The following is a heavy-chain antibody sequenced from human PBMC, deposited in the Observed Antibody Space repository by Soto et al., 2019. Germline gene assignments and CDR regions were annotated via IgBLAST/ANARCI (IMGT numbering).Heavy chain of an antibody. CDR2: IIPIFGTA. Sequence: ASVKVSCKASGGTFSSYAISWVRQAPGQGLEWMGGIIPIFGTANYAQKFQGRVTITADESTSTAYMELSSLRSEDTAVYYCARDPSQLRYFDWPLDYWGQGTLVTVSS. J-gene: IGHJ4*02. D-gene: IGHD3-9*01. CDR1: GGTFSSYA. CDR3: ARDPSQLRYFDWPLDY. V-gene: IGHV1-69*13.